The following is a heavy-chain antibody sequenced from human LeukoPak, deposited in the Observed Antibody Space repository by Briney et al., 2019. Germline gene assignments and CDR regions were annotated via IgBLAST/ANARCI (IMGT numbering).Heavy chain of an antibody. CDR2: INPSGGRT. CDR1: GYTFTSYY. D-gene: IGHD5-18*01. J-gene: IGHJ6*02. V-gene: IGHV1-46*01. CDR3: ARVNSHGYYYYYGMDV. Sequence: ASVKVSCKASGYTFTSYYIHWVRQAPGQGLEWMGVINPSGGRTTYAQKFQGKVTMTRDTSTSTVYMELSSLRSDDKAVYYCARVNSHGYYYYYGMDVWGQGTTVTVSS.